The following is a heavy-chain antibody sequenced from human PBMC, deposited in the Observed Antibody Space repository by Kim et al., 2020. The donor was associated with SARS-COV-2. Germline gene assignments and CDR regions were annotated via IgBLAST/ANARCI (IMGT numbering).Heavy chain of an antibody. CDR3: ARFSGSYSAFDY. D-gene: IGHD1-26*01. J-gene: IGHJ4*02. V-gene: IGHV3-30*01. Sequence: YADSVKGRFTITRDNYKNTLYLQMNSLRAEDTAVYYCARFSGSYSAFDYWGQGTLVTVSS.